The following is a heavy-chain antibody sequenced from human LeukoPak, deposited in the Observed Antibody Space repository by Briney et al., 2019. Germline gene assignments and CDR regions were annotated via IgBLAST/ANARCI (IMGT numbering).Heavy chain of an antibody. CDR2: IRSKAYGGTT. J-gene: IGHJ3*02. Sequence: GGSLRLSCAASGFTFSNYAMTWVRQAPGKGLEWVGFIRSKAYGGTTEYAASVKGRFTISRDDSKSIAYLQMNSLKTEDTAVYYCTRRQGWVQLERPGAFDIWGQGTMVTVSS. CDR1: GFTFSNYA. CDR3: TRRQGWVQLERPGAFDI. V-gene: IGHV3-49*04. D-gene: IGHD1-1*01.